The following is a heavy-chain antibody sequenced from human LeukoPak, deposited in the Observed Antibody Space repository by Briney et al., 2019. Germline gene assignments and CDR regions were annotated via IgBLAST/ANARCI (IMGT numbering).Heavy chain of an antibody. CDR2: IIPIFGTP. J-gene: IGHJ4*02. CDR3: ARGRFGLLWFGELER. CDR1: GGTFNSYA. V-gene: IGHV1-69*13. D-gene: IGHD3-10*01. Sequence: SVKVSCKASGGTFNSYAISWVRQAPGQGLEWMGGIIPIFGTPNYAQKFQGRVTIIADESTSTAYMELSSLRSEDTAVYYCARGRFGLLWFGELERWGQGTLVTVSS.